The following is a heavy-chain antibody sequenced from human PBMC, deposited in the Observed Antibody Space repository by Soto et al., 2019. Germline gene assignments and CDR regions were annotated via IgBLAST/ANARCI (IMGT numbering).Heavy chain of an antibody. CDR1: GFTFSSYD. CDR3: VRRVSGNYDY. J-gene: IGHJ4*02. D-gene: IGHD1-7*01. CDR2: ISSNGGTT. V-gene: IGHV3-64*01. Sequence: EVQLAESGGGMVQPGGSLRLSCVASGFTFSSYDMHWVRQAPGKGLEYVSSISSNGGTTYYGNSVKGRFTISRDNSKNTLYLQMASLRAEDLAVYYCVRRVSGNYDYWGQGTLVNVS.